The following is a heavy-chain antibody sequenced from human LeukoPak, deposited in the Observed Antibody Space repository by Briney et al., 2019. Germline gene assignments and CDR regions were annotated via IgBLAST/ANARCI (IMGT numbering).Heavy chain of an antibody. CDR1: GFTVSSNY. CDR3: ARPSSSMLDAFDI. Sequence: GGSLRLSCAASGFTVSSNYMSWVRQAPGKGLEWVSVIYSGGSTYYADSVKGRLTISRDNSKNTLYLQMNSLRAEDTAVYYCARPSSSMLDAFDIWGQGTMVTVSS. V-gene: IGHV3-53*01. D-gene: IGHD2-8*01. J-gene: IGHJ3*02. CDR2: IYSGGST.